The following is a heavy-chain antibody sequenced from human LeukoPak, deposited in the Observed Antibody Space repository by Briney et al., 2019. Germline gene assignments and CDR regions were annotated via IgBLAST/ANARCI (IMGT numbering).Heavy chain of an antibody. J-gene: IGHJ4*02. CDR2: ISGSGEKT. CDR1: GFTITTYA. Sequence: GGSLRLSCAASGFTITTYAISWIRQAPGKGLEWVSGISGSGEKTYYADFAKGRFTISRDTSRNTLYLQMNSLRAEDTAVYFCAREWQGGIAAAGTRIEGDYWGQGTLVAVSS. CDR3: AREWQGGIAAAGTRIEGDY. D-gene: IGHD6-13*01. V-gene: IGHV3-23*01.